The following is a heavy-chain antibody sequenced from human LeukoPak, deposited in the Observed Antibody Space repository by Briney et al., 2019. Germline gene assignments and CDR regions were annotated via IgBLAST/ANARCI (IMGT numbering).Heavy chain of an antibody. CDR2: INPNSGGT. J-gene: IGHJ4*02. V-gene: IGHV1-2*06. CDR1: GYTFTGYY. CDR3: ARANGYSSSGTKVFFDY. D-gene: IGHD6-13*01. Sequence: ASVKVSCKASGYTFTGYYMHWVRQAPGQGLEWVGRINPNSGGTNYAQKFQGRVTMTRDTSISTAYMELSRLRSDDTAVYYCARANGYSSSGTKVFFDYWGQGTLVTVSS.